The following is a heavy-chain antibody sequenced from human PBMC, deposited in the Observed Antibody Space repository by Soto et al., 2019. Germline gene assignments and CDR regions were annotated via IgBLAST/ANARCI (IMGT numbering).Heavy chain of an antibody. CDR2: IIPIFGTA. Sequence: QVQLVQSGAEVKKPGSSVKVSCKASGGTFSSYAISWVRQAPGQGLEWMGGIIPIFGTANYAQKFQGRVTITADESXXTAYMELSSLRSEDTAVYYCARDYGDYEGYWYFDLWGRGTLVTVSS. CDR3: ARDYGDYEGYWYFDL. D-gene: IGHD4-17*01. CDR1: GGTFSSYA. J-gene: IGHJ2*01. V-gene: IGHV1-69*12.